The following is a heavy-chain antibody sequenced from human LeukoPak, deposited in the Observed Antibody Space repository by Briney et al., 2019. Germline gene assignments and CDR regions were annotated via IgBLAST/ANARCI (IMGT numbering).Heavy chain of an antibody. CDR2: INHSGST. D-gene: IGHD6-13*01. V-gene: IGHV4-34*01. CDR1: GGSFSGYY. J-gene: IGHJ5*02. CDR3: ARALGLRYSSSWYGRNWIDP. Sequence: KTSETLSLTCAVYGGSFSGYYWSWIRQPPGKGLEWIGEINHSGSTNYNPSLKSRVTISVDTSKNQFSLKLSSVTAADTAVYYCARALGLRYSSSWYGRNWIDPWGQGTLVTVYS.